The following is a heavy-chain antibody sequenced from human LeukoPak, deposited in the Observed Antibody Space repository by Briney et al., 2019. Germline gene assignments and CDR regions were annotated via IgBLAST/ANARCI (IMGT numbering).Heavy chain of an antibody. J-gene: IGHJ3*02. CDR3: AKHLEMATITDASDI. Sequence: GGSLRLSCAASGFTFSSYAMSWVRQAPGKGLEWVSAVSGSGGSTYYADSVKGRFTISRDNSKNTLYLQMNSLRAEDTAVYCCAKHLEMATITDASDIWGQGTMVTVSS. CDR1: GFTFSSYA. V-gene: IGHV3-23*01. D-gene: IGHD5-24*01. CDR2: VSGSGGST.